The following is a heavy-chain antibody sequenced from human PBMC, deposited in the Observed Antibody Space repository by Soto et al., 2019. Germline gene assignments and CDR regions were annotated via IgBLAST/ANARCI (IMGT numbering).Heavy chain of an antibody. CDR3: ARVRDYYMVIDY. CDR2: INHRGRA. J-gene: IGHJ4*02. CDR1: GGSINSGGYY. Sequence: QVQLQESGPGLVKPSQTLSLTCTVSGGSINSGGYYWSWIRQHPGKGLEWIGYINHRGRADYNTSRKNRMSISIDTSESHFSLKLYSVTAADTAVYYCARVRDYYMVIDYWGQGSLVTVSS. D-gene: IGHD3-10*01. V-gene: IGHV4-31*03.